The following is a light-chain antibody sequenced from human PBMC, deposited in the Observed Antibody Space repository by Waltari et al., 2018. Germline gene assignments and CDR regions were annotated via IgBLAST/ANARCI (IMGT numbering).Light chain of an antibody. CDR1: SSDVGGYNS. V-gene: IGLV2-11*01. J-gene: IGLJ2*01. Sequence: QSALTQPRSVSGSPGQSVTISCTGTSSDVGGYNSVSWYQQHPGKAPKPMLYYVTKRPSGVPDRFSGSKSGNTASLTISGLQAEDEADYYCCSYAGSYTWVFGGGTKLTVL. CDR3: CSYAGSYTWV. CDR2: YVT.